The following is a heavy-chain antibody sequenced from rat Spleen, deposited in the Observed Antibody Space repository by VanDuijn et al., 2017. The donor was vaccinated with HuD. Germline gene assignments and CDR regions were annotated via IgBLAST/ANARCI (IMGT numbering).Heavy chain of an antibody. CDR2: ISSGGST. CDR1: GFSLTSYT. J-gene: IGHJ3*01. D-gene: IGHD1-1*01. V-gene: IGHV2-6*01. CDR3: VRSLYYSGGGFVY. Sequence: QVQLKESGPGLVQPSQTLSLTCTVSGFSLTSYTVSWVRQPPGKGLEWIAAISSGGSTYYNSALKSRLSITRDTSKSQVFLEMSSLQTEDTAMYFCVRSLYYSGGGFVYWGQGTLVTVSS.